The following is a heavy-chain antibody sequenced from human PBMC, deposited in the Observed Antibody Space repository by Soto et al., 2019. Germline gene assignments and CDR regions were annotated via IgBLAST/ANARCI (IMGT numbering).Heavy chain of an antibody. CDR2: ITDNGGDT. CDR1: GITFGSRA. J-gene: IGHJ3*01. V-gene: IGHV3-23*01. Sequence: GGSLRLSCVASGITFGSRAMSWVRQAPGEGLEWVSTITDNGGDTKSADSVRGRFTISRDNSKNTVCLQMNSLTAGDTALYYCAKATATGGGAFDFCGQGTMVTVSS. CDR3: AKATATGGGAFDF. D-gene: IGHD2-8*02.